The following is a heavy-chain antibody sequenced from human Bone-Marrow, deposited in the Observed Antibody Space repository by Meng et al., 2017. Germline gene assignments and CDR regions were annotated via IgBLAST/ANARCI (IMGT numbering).Heavy chain of an antibody. CDR2: INHSGST. CDR3: ARGPTTMAHDFDY. CDR1: GGSFSDYY. V-gene: IGHV4-34*01. D-gene: IGHD4-11*01. Sequence: QGHLQQWGAGLLKPAETLALTGFVSGGSFSDYYWRWIRQPPGKGLEWIGEINHSGSTNYNPSLGSRATISVDTSQNNLSLKLSSVTAADSAVYYCARGPTTMAHDFDYWGQGTLVTVSS. J-gene: IGHJ4*02.